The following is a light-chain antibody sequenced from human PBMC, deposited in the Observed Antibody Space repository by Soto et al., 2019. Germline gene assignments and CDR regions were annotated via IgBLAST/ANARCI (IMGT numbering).Light chain of an antibody. J-gene: IGKJ3*01. V-gene: IGKV3-20*01. Sequence: EIVLTQSPGTLSLSPGERATLSCRASQSVYINSLAWYQQKPGQPPRLLIYGASTRASAVPDRFNGSGSGADFALTITGLEPEDFAVYYCQQYGASPLTFGPGTRVD. CDR3: QQYGASPLT. CDR2: GAS. CDR1: QSVYINS.